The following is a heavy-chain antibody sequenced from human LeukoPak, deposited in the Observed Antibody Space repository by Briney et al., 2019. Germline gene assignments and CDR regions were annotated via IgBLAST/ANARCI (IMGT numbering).Heavy chain of an antibody. J-gene: IGHJ4*02. CDR2: IIPNLGTT. CDR1: GYTFTGYY. V-gene: IGHV1-69*08. Sequence: SVKVSFKASGYTFTGYYMHWVRQAPGQGLEWMGRIIPNLGTTNRAQNFQDRVTLTADKSTNTAYMELTSLTSDDTAVYYCATTNDGGGYQWGDFFDFWGQGTLVTVSS. D-gene: IGHD3-22*01. CDR3: ATTNDGGGYQWGDFFDF.